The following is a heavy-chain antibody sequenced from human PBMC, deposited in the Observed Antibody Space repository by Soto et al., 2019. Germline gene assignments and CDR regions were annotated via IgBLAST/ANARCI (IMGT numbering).Heavy chain of an antibody. CDR3: ARGVISTC. V-gene: IGHV4-34*01. CDR1: GGSFSGYY. D-gene: IGHD3-10*01. CDR2: INHSGST. Sequence: SETLSLTCAVYGGSFSGYYWSWIRQPPGKGLEWIGEINHSGSTNYNPSLKSRVTISVDTSKNQFSLKLSSVTAADTAVYYCARGVISTCWGQGTLVTSPQ. J-gene: IGHJ4*02.